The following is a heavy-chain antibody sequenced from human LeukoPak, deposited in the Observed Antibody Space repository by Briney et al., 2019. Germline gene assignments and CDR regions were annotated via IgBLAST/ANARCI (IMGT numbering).Heavy chain of an antibody. V-gene: IGHV3-30*18. CDR2: ISYYGSNK. CDR1: GFTFSSYG. Sequence: PGGSLRLSCTASGFTFSSYGMHWVRHAPAKGQEWVAVISYYGSNKYYEDSVKGRFTISRDNSKNTLYLQMNSLRAEDTAVYYCAKDRGSGWHHRLYGMDVWGQGTMVTVSS. J-gene: IGHJ6*02. CDR3: AKDRGSGWHHRLYGMDV. D-gene: IGHD6-19*01.